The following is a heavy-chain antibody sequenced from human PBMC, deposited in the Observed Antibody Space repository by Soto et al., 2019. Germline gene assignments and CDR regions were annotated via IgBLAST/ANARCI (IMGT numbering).Heavy chain of an antibody. CDR3: AHSLIPNWGSRGAFDY. J-gene: IGHJ4*02. Sequence: SGPTLVNPTQTLTLTCTFSGFSLSTSGVGVGWIRQPPGKALEWLALIYWDDDKRYSPSLKSRLTITKDTPKNQVVLTMTNMDPVDTATYYCAHSLIPNWGSRGAFDYWGQGTLVTVSS. D-gene: IGHD7-27*01. CDR1: GFSLSTSGVG. V-gene: IGHV2-5*02. CDR2: IYWDDDK.